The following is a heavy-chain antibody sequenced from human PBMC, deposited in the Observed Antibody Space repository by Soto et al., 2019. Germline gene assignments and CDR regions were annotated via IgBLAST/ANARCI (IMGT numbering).Heavy chain of an antibody. CDR2: IYYSGST. D-gene: IGHD3-16*02. Sequence: PSETLSLTCTVSGGPISSYYWSWIRQPPGKGLEWIGYIYYSGSTNYNPSLKSRVTISVDTSKNQFSLKLSSVTAADTAVYYCAGTDYDYIWGSYRYKNFDYWGQGTLVTVSS. CDR3: AGTDYDYIWGSYRYKNFDY. V-gene: IGHV4-59*01. CDR1: GGPISSYY. J-gene: IGHJ4*02.